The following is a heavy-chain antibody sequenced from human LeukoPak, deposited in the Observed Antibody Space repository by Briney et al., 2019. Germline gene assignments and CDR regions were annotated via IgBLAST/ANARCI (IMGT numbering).Heavy chain of an antibody. D-gene: IGHD3-22*01. V-gene: IGHV1-69*04. Sequence: SVKVSCKASGGTFSSYAIHWVRQAPGQGLEWMGRIIPILDTPNYAQKFQGRVTITADKSTSTAYMELSSLRSEDTAVYYCARDLTSYYYDNNGAFDFWGRGTLVTVSS. CDR2: IIPILDTP. CDR1: GGTFSSYA. CDR3: ARDLTSYYYDNNGAFDF. J-gene: IGHJ4*02.